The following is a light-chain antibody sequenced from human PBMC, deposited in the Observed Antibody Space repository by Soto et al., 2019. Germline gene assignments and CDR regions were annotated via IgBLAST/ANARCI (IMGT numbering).Light chain of an antibody. J-gene: IGLJ1*01. V-gene: IGLV2-8*01. CDR2: EVI. CDR3: SSYAGTDNLLYV. CDR1: SSDIGAYNY. Sequence: LTQPPSASGSPGQSVTISCTGTSSDIGAYNYVSWYQQHPGKAPKLLIYEVIQRPAGVPDRFSGSKSANTASLTVSGLQPEDEADYYCSSYAGTDNLLYVFGSGTKGTVL.